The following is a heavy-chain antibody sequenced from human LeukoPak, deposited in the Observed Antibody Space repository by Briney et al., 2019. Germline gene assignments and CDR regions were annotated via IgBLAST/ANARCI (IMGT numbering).Heavy chain of an antibody. CDR1: GYPFTSYW. Sequence: ASVKVSCRASGYPFTSYWIQWVRQAPGQGLEWMGWLNTDTGGTVYDQKFQDRVTMTRDTSTSAAYMELRTLTPDDTAVYYCARGASFHAYDIWGQGTMVTVSS. V-gene: IGHV1-2*02. D-gene: IGHD3-3*02. CDR3: ARGASFHAYDI. J-gene: IGHJ3*02. CDR2: LNTDTGGT.